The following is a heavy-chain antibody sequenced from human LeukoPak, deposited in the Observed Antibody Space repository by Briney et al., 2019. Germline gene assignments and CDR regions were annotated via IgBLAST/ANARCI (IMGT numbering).Heavy chain of an antibody. D-gene: IGHD6-13*01. J-gene: IGHJ4*02. CDR1: GFTFSRYG. V-gene: IGHV3-30*18. CDR3: AKDRGIAASGTSFDY. CDR2: ISYDGSNK. Sequence: GRSLRLSCAASGFTFSRYGTYWVRQAPGKGLEWVTVISYDGSNKDYADSVKGRFTISRDNSKNTLYLQMNSLRAEDTAVYYCAKDRGIAASGTSFDYWGQGTLVTVSS.